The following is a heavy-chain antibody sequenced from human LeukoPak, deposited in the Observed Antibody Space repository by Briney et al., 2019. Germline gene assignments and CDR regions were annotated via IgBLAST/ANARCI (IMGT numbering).Heavy chain of an antibody. D-gene: IGHD3-3*01. Sequence: ASVKVSCKASGYTFTGAYLHWVRQALGQGLEWMGRINPNSGGTNYAQKFQGRVTMTRDTSISRVYMELSRLRSDDTAVCYCARVNSIRTIFGVVIGWDYWGQGTLVTVSS. CDR1: GYTFTGAY. CDR2: INPNSGGT. J-gene: IGHJ4*02. V-gene: IGHV1-2*06. CDR3: ARVNSIRTIFGVVIGWDY.